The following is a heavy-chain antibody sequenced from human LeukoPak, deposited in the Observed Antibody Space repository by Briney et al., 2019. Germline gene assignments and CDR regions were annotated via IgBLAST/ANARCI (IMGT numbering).Heavy chain of an antibody. J-gene: IGHJ4*02. CDR3: AVVEMSTPTPKYFDY. D-gene: IGHD5-24*01. CDR2: ISSSGGTT. V-gene: IGHV3-48*03. Sequence: GGSLRLSCAASGIRFSSFEVNWVRQAPGKGLEWISYISSSGGTTYYADSVKGRFTISRDNGKNSLFLQMNSLRVEDMAIYYCAVVEMSTPTPKYFDYWGQGTLVTVSS. CDR1: GIRFSSFE.